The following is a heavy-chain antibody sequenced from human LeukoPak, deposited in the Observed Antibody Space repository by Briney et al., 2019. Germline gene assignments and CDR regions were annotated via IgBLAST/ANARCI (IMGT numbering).Heavy chain of an antibody. CDR3: AKDGSWSCTD. V-gene: IGHV3-30*02. D-gene: IGHD2-8*02. J-gene: IGHJ1*01. Sequence: GGSVRLSCAASGFTFSRNAIHWVRQGPGKGLEWVSYIAHHGSNKYYADSVKGRFTISRDNSKRTLYLQMNSLRADDTAVYYCAKDGSWSCTDWGQGTLVTVSS. CDR2: IAHHGSNK. CDR1: GFTFSRNA.